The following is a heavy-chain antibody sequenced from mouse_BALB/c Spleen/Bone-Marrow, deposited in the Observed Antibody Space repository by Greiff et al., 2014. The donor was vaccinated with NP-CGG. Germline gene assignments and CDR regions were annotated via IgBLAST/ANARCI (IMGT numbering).Heavy chain of an antibody. CDR3: ARGGISVDY. CDR1: GYAFSVYW. J-gene: IGHJ2*01. Sequence: QVQLKESGAELVRPGSSVKISCKASGYAFSVYWMSWVKQRPGQGLEWIGQIYPGDGDTNYNGKFKGRATLTADESSNTAYMQLSSLTSEDSAVYFCARGGISVDYWGQGTTLTVSS. CDR2: IYPGDGDT. V-gene: IGHV1-80*01.